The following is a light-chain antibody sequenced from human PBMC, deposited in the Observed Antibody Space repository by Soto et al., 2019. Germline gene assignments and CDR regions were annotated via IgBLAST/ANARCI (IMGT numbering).Light chain of an antibody. Sequence: EIVMTQSPATLSVSPGERATLSCRASQSVSSNLAWYQQKPGQAPRLLIYGASTRATGIPARFSGSGSGTEFTLTISRLESEDFAVYYCYQHETSPPTFGPGTKVDIK. CDR1: QSVSSN. V-gene: IGKV3-15*01. CDR3: YQHETSPPT. CDR2: GAS. J-gene: IGKJ3*01.